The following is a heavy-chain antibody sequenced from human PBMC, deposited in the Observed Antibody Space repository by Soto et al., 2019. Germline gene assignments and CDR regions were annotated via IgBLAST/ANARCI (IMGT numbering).Heavy chain of an antibody. Sequence: QVQLLESGPGLVKPSQTLSLTSTVSGGSIKTGGYYWSWIRQFPGKGLEWIGNVYYTGSTSSNPALESRLSISIDTSKNQFSLNVSSVTAADTAIFYCARSLVRGVHVDWGQGTLVTVSS. J-gene: IGHJ4*02. V-gene: IGHV4-31*03. CDR3: ARSLVRGVHVD. D-gene: IGHD3-10*01. CDR1: GGSIKTGGYY. CDR2: VYYTGST.